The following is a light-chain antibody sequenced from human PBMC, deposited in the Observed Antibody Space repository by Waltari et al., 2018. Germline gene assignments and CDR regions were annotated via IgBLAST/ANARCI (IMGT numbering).Light chain of an antibody. V-gene: IGLV1-40*01. CDR1: RSNIGAGHH. CDR3: QSFDTSLGAI. CDR2: GDS. Sequence: QSVLAQPPSVSGAPGQRVTIPCTGSRSNIGAGHHGPWYQEFPGTAPKLLIYGDSNRPSGVPDRFSGSKSGTSASLAITGLQAEDEANYYCQSFDTSLGAIFGGGTKVTVL. J-gene: IGLJ2*01.